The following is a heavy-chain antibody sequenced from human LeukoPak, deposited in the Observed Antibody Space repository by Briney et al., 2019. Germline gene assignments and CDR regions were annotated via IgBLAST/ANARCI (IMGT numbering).Heavy chain of an antibody. CDR1: GYTFTNYA. J-gene: IGHJ4*02. D-gene: IGHD6-13*01. CDR2: INADNGDT. Sequence: GASVKVSCKASGYTFTNYAIHWVRQAPGQRLEWMGWINADNGDTKCLQRFQGRVTITRDTSASTAYMELSSLRNEDTAVFYCARGPIAAVAFFDYWGQGTLVSVSS. V-gene: IGHV1-3*01. CDR3: ARGPIAAVAFFDY.